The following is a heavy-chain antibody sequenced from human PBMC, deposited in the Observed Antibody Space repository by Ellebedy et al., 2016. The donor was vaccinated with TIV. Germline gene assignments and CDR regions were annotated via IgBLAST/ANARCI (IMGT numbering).Heavy chain of an antibody. J-gene: IGHJ3*02. Sequence: GESLKISXAASGFTFSSYGMHWVRQAPGKGLEWVAVIWYDGSNKYYADSVKGRFTISRDNSKNTLYLQMNSLRAEDTAGYYCAKGEVGATTHDAFDIWGQGTLVTVSS. D-gene: IGHD1-26*01. CDR1: GFTFSSYG. V-gene: IGHV3-30*02. CDR3: AKGEVGATTHDAFDI. CDR2: IWYDGSNK.